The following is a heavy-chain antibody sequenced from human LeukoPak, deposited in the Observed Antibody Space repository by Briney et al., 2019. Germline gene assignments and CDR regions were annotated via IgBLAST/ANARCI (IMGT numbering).Heavy chain of an antibody. Sequence: GASVKVSCKPSGDSFSSSAIRCVRQAPGQGLEWMGRIIPILGIANYAQKFQGRVTITADKSTSTAYMDLSRLRSEDTAVYYCARDLPPYYFGHWGQGTLVTVSS. J-gene: IGHJ4*02. CDR3: ARDLPPYYFGH. CDR1: GDSFSSSA. CDR2: IIPILGIA. V-gene: IGHV1-69*04.